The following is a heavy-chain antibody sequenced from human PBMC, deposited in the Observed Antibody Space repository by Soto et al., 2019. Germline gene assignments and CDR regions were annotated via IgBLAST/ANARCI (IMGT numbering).Heavy chain of an antibody. CDR2: VSHDGRNT. CDR1: GFTFSDYA. D-gene: IGHD6-19*01. Sequence: VQLVESGGGVVQPGRSLRLSCAASGFTFSDYAMHWVRQAPGKGLEWVAVVSHDGRNTHYADSVKGRFTISRESCKNTVSLEMTSLRAEDTAVYYCAKGGRQWLVTSGFNYWGQGALVTVSS. CDR3: AKGGRQWLVTSGFNY. J-gene: IGHJ4*02. V-gene: IGHV3-30*18.